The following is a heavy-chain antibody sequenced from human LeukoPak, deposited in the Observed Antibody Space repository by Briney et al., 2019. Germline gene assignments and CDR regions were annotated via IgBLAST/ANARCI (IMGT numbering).Heavy chain of an antibody. Sequence: GXGLEGXSAISGSGGSTYYADSVKGRFTISRDNSKNTLYLQMNSLRAEDTAVYYCAKARYSSSFFCDYWGQGTLVTVSS. J-gene: IGHJ4*02. D-gene: IGHD6-6*01. CDR3: AKARYSSSFFCDY. CDR2: ISGSGGST. V-gene: IGHV3-23*01.